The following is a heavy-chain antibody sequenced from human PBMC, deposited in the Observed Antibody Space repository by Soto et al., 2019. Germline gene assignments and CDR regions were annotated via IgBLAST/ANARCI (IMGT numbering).Heavy chain of an antibody. D-gene: IGHD5-18*01. CDR2: IYYSGST. V-gene: IGHV4-59*01. Sequence: SETLSLTCTVSGGSISSYYWSWIRQPPGKGLEWIGYIYYSGSTNYNPSLKSRVTISVDTSKNQFSLKLSSVTAADTAVYYCARNGYSYGWWYYFDYWGQGTLVTVSS. CDR1: GGSISSYY. CDR3: ARNGYSYGWWYYFDY. J-gene: IGHJ4*02.